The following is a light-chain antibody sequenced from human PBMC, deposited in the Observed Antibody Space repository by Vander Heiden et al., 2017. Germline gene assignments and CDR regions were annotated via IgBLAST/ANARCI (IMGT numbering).Light chain of an antibody. V-gene: IGKV1-39*01. CDR3: QQSYSTPRT. CDR2: AAS. CDR1: QSISSY. J-gene: IGKJ4*01. Sequence: DISMPQSPSSLSASVGDRVTITCRASQSISSYLNWYQQKPGKAPKLLIYAASSLQSGVPSRFSGSGSGTDFTLTISSMQPEDFATYYCQQSYSTPRTFGGGTKVEIK.